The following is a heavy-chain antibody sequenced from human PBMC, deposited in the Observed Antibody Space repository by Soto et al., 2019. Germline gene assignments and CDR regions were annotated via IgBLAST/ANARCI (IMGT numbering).Heavy chain of an antibody. CDR2: ISAYNGNR. D-gene: IGHD2-21*02. V-gene: IGHV1-18*01. J-gene: IGHJ3*02. CDR1: GYTFTSYG. CDR3: AREVTATDAFDI. Sequence: EASVKVSCKASGYTFTSYGISWVRQAPGQGLEWMGWISAYNGNRNYAQKLQGRVTMTTDTSTSTAYMELRSLRSDDTAVYYCAREVTATDAFDIWGQGTMVTVSS.